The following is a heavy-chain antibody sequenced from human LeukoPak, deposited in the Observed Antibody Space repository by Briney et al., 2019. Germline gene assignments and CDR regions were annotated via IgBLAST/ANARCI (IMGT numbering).Heavy chain of an antibody. CDR3: ARRSGYDTYGSWFDP. D-gene: IGHD3/OR15-3a*01. CDR1: GYTFTSYG. J-gene: IGHJ5*02. CDR2: INPNSGGT. Sequence: ASVNVSCKASGYTFTSYGISWVRQAPGQGLEWMGWINPNSGGTNYAQKFQGWVTMTRDTSISTAYMELSRLRSDDTAVYYCARRSGYDTYGSWFDPWGQGTLVTVSS. V-gene: IGHV1-2*04.